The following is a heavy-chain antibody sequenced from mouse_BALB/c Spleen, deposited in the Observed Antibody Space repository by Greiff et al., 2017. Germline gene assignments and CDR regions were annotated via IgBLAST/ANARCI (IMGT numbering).Heavy chain of an antibody. D-gene: IGHD1-1*01. CDR2: IWTGGGT. Sequence: VQLVESGPGLVAPSPSLSITCTASGFSLTSYDISWIRQPPGKGLEWLGVIWTGGGTNYNSAFMSRLCISKDNSKSQVFLKMNSLETDDTAIYYCVREGGVGATPYAMDYWGQGTSVTVSA. CDR1: GFSLTSYD. J-gene: IGHJ4*01. V-gene: IGHV2-9-2*01. CDR3: VREGGVGATPYAMDY.